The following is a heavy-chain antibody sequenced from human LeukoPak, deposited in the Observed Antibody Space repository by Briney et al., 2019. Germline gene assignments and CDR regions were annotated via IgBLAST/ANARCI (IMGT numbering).Heavy chain of an antibody. CDR1: GFTFDAYG. CDR3: AKGHYDSSGYYYAL. V-gene: IGHV3-9*01. CDR2: IRWDSGSI. J-gene: IGHJ4*02. D-gene: IGHD3-22*01. Sequence: GRSLRLSCAPSGFTFDAYGMHWDRHAPGEGLEWVSGIRWDSGSIGYADSVKGRFTISRDNAKNSLYLQMNSLRAEDTALYYCAKGHYDSSGYYYALWGQGTLVTVSS.